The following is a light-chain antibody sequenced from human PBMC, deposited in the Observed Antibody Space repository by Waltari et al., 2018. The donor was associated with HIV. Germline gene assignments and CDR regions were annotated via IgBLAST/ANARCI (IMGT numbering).Light chain of an antibody. Sequence: DVVVTQSPDSLAVSVGERATLNCTSRRNLLYPSNNKRYLAWYKQKAGQRPKLLSYWASTRESGVPDRFSGSGSGTDFTLTISSLQAEDVAVYYCQQYYSVPYTFGQGTKLEIK. CDR3: QQYYSVPYT. CDR2: WAS. CDR1: RNLLYPSNNKRY. J-gene: IGKJ2*01. V-gene: IGKV4-1*01.